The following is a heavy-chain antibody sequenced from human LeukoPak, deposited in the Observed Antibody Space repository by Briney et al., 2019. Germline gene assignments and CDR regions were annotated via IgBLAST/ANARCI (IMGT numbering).Heavy chain of an antibody. J-gene: IGHJ4*02. V-gene: IGHV3-7*01. CDR2: INQDVSRI. D-gene: IGHD2-8*01. CDR3: ARLKDDVTKFDY. Sequence: GGSLRLSCAGSGFSFSRYWMAWVRQAPGKGLEWVASINQDVSRIHYVDSVKGRFTISRDNAKNSLFLQMNSLRVEDTAVYFCARLKDDVTKFDYWGQGTFVTVSS. CDR1: GFSFSRYW.